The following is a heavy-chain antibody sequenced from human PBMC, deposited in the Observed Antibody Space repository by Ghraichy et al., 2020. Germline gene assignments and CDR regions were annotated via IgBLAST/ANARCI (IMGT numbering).Heavy chain of an antibody. CDR2: IIPNSGGT. Sequence: ASVKVSCKASGYTFTDYNMHWVRQAPGQGLEWMGLIIPNSGGTYYAQKFQGRVTMTSETSISTAYMELSRLRSDDTAVYYCARDRSGTYESWGQGTLVTVSS. V-gene: IGHV1-2*02. CDR1: GYTFTDYN. CDR3: ARDRSGTYES. J-gene: IGHJ5*02. D-gene: IGHD1-26*01.